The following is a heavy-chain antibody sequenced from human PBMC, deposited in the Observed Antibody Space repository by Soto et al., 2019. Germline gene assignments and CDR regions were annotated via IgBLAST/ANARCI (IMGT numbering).Heavy chain of an antibody. D-gene: IGHD3-10*01. V-gene: IGHV3-23*01. Sequence: GGSLRLSCAASGFTFSSYAMSWVRQAPGKGLEWVSAISGSGGSTYYADSVKGRFTISRDNSKNTLYLQMNSLRAEDTAVYYCAKDEGYGSGSYYKGPFDYWGQGTLVTVSS. CDR2: ISGSGGST. J-gene: IGHJ4*02. CDR1: GFTFSSYA. CDR3: AKDEGYGSGSYYKGPFDY.